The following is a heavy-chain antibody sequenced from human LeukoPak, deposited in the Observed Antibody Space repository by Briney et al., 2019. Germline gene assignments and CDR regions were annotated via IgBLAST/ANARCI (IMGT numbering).Heavy chain of an antibody. CDR1: GFTFSSYG. V-gene: IGHV3-33*06. CDR2: IWYDGSNK. J-gene: IGHJ4*02. CDR3: AKDQSRYSSGWYSY. Sequence: GGSLRLSCAASGFTFSSYGMHWVRQAPGKGLEWVAVIWYDGSNKYYADSVKGRFTISRDNSKNTLYLQMNSLRAEDTAVYYCAKDQSRYSSGWYSYWGQGTLVTVSS. D-gene: IGHD6-19*01.